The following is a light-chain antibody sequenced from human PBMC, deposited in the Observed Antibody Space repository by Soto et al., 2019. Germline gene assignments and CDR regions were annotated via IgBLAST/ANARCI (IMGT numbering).Light chain of an antibody. CDR1: QSVSSY. Sequence: EIVLTQSPATLSLSPGERATLFCRASQSVSSYLAWYQQKLGQAPRLLIYDASNRATGIPARFSGSGSGTDFTLTISSLEPEDFAVYYCQQRINWPITFGQGTRLEIK. CDR2: DAS. J-gene: IGKJ5*01. CDR3: QQRINWPIT. V-gene: IGKV3-11*01.